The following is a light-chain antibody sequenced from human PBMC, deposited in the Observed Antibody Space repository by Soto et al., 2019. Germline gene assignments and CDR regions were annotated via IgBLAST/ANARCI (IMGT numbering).Light chain of an antibody. Sequence: EIVMTQSPATLSVSPGERATLSCRASQSVSSNLAWYQQKPGQAPRLLIYGASTRATGIPARFSGSGSGTEFTLTITSLKSEDFAAYYCQQYNTWLRTFGQGTKVEIK. CDR2: GAS. CDR3: QQYNTWLRT. CDR1: QSVSSN. J-gene: IGKJ1*01. V-gene: IGKV3-15*01.